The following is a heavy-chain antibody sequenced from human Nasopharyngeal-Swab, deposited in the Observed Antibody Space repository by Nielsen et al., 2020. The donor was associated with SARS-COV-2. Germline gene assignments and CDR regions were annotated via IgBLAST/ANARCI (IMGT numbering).Heavy chain of an antibody. CDR2: ISWNSGST. V-gene: IGHV3-9*01. D-gene: IGHD3-22*01. CDR1: GFTFDDYA. CDR3: AKDNNPYYYDSSGYAFDI. Sequence: SLKISCAASGFTFDDYAMHWVRQAPGKGLEWASGISWNSGSTGYADSVKGRFTISRDNAKNSLYLQMNSLRAEDTALYYCAKDNNPYYYDSSGYAFDIWGQGTMVTVSS. J-gene: IGHJ3*02.